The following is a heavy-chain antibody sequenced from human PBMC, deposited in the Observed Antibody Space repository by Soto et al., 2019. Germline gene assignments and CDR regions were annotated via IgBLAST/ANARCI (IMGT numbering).Heavy chain of an antibody. V-gene: IGHV3-23*01. CDR2: ISGSGGST. Sequence: EVQLLESGGGLVQPGGSLRLSCAASGFTFSSYAMSWVRQAPGKGLEWVSAISGSGGSTYYADSVKGRFNISRENSKNTLYLQMNSLRAEDTAVYYCAKAPAALLNYFDYWGQGTLVTVSS. CDR3: AKAPAALLNYFDY. J-gene: IGHJ4*02. D-gene: IGHD2-2*01. CDR1: GFTFSSYA.